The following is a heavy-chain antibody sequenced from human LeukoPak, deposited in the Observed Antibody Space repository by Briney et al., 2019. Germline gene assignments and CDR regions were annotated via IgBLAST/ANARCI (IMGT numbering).Heavy chain of an antibody. CDR1: GFTFSSYA. CDR2: ISYDGSNK. CDR3: ARQWPTAENSFDY. V-gene: IGHV3-30-3*01. Sequence: GRSPRLSCAASGFTFSSYAMHWVRQAPGKGLEWVAVISYDGSNKYYADSVKGRFTISRDNSKNTLYLQMNSLRAEDTAVYYCARQWPTAENSFDYWGQGTPVTVSS. D-gene: IGHD6-19*01. J-gene: IGHJ4*02.